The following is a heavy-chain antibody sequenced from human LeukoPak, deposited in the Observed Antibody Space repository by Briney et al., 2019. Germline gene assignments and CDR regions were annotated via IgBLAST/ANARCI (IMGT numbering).Heavy chain of an antibody. CDR3: ATQREALEYEGAFDI. Sequence: SQTLSLTCTVSGGSISSGDYYWSWIRQPPGKSLEWIGYIYYSGSTYYNPSLKSRVTMSVDTSKNQFSLKLSSVTAADTAVYYCATQREALEYEGAFDIWGQGTMVTVSS. CDR2: IYYSGST. V-gene: IGHV4-30-4*08. J-gene: IGHJ3*02. D-gene: IGHD2/OR15-2a*01. CDR1: GGSISSGDYY.